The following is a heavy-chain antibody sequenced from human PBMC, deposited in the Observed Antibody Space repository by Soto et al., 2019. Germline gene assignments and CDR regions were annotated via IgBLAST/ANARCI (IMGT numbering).Heavy chain of an antibody. J-gene: IGHJ4*02. CDR3: ARGVGYTVGSSVY. V-gene: IGHV4-34*01. Sequence: QVQLQQWGAGLLKPSETLSLTCAAFGGSFSDYYWTWIRQPPGKGLEWIGEINHSGTSHYNPSLKSRVSMSVDPSKNQFSLNLSSVTAADTSVYYCARGVGYTVGSSVYWSQGTLVTVSS. CDR2: INHSGTS. D-gene: IGHD5-18*01. CDR1: GGSFSDYY.